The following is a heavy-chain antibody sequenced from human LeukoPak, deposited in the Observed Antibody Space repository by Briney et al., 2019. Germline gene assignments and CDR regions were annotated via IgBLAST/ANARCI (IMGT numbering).Heavy chain of an antibody. D-gene: IGHD3-10*01. V-gene: IGHV3-23*01. CDR1: GFTFGSYA. CDR3: SRHMVRGVADWFDP. CDR2: LGDSGTST. Sequence: GGSLRLSCAASGFTFGSYAMTWARQAPGRGLEWVSSLGDSGTSTYYAVSVRGRFTISRDNSKNTLYLQMNSLRAEDTAVYYCSRHMVRGVADWFDPWGQGTLVTVSS. J-gene: IGHJ5*02.